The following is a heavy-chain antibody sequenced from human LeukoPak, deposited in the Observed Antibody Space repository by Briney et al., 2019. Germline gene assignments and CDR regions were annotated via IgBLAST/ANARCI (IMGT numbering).Heavy chain of an antibody. J-gene: IGHJ3*01. D-gene: IGHD3-3*01. CDR1: GFNFSSYP. CDR3: ARESWSDSVAFDL. Sequence: PGTSLRLSCSASGFNFSSYPMHRVRQAPGEGLEWVGLISYGGIDKSYADSVKGRFTISRNSYKRTLYLQMHRLRAPDTAMYFCARESWSDSVAFDLWGLGTMVIVSS. V-gene: IGHV3-30*04. CDR2: ISYGGIDK.